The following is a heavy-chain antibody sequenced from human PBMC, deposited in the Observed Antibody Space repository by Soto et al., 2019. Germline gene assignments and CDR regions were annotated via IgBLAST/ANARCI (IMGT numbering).Heavy chain of an antibody. CDR1: GFTFSSYA. V-gene: IGHV3-30-3*01. D-gene: IGHD4-17*01. Sequence: QVQLVESGGGVVQPGRSLRLSCAASGFTFSSYAMHWVLQAPGKGLEWVAVISYDGSNKYYADSVKGRFTISRDNSKNTLYLQMNSLRAEDTAVYYCARDLGDYAFDYWGQGTLVTVSS. CDR2: ISYDGSNK. J-gene: IGHJ4*02. CDR3: ARDLGDYAFDY.